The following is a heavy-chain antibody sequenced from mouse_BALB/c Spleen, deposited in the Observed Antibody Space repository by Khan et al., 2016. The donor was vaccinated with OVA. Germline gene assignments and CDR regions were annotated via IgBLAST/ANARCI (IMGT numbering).Heavy chain of an antibody. CDR1: GYSITSGYA. D-gene: IGHD1-1*01. V-gene: IGHV3-2*02. CDR3: ARGNYYGYYFDY. J-gene: IGHJ2*01. CDR2: ISYSGVT. Sequence: VQLKESGPGLVKPSQSLSLTCTVTGYSITSGYAWNWIRQFPGNKLEWMGYISYSGVTSYTPSLKSRISITRDTSKNQFFLQLNSVTTEDPATYYCARGNYYGYYFDYWGQGTTLTVSS.